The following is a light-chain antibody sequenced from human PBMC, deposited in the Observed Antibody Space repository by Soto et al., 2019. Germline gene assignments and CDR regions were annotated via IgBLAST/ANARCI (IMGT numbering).Light chain of an antibody. V-gene: IGKV3-15*01. CDR1: RSISSS. Sequence: ETVMTQSPATLSVSPGEGATLSCMASRSISSSLAWYQQKPGRAPRLLIYGASTRATDIPARFSGSGSGTEFTLTISSLQSEDFAIYYCQQYKYWPLAFGGGTRVEIK. J-gene: IGKJ4*01. CDR3: QQYKYWPLA. CDR2: GAS.